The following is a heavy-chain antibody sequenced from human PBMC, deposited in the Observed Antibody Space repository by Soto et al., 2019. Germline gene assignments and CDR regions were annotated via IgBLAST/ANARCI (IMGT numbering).Heavy chain of an antibody. Sequence: QVQLQESGPGLVKPSETLSLTCTLSGGSLSTYYWSWIRQPPGKGLEWIGYVYDRAPKRYNASLKTRVSISADTSNNQFSLTLTSVTVADTAVYFCAKIRSVFSGGRNDYWGQGILVTVSS. J-gene: IGHJ4*02. D-gene: IGHD2-15*01. CDR1: GGSLSTYY. V-gene: IGHV4-59*08. CDR3: AKIRSVFSGGRNDY. CDR2: VYDRAPK.